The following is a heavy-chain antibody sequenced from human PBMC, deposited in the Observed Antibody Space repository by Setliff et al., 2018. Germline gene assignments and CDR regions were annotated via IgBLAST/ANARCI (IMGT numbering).Heavy chain of an antibody. CDR1: GYSLTNARMG. CDR2: IFSNDEK. D-gene: IGHD3-22*01. V-gene: IGHV2-26*02. J-gene: IGHJ3*02. Sequence: ESGPTLVNPTETLTLTCTVSGYSLTNARMGVSWIRQPPGKALEWLAHIFSNDEKSYSTSLKSRLTISKDTSKSQVVLTMTNMDPVDTATYYCARIRHSFDTSGYYDPSHAFDIWGRGTMVTVSS. CDR3: ARIRHSFDTSGYYDPSHAFDI.